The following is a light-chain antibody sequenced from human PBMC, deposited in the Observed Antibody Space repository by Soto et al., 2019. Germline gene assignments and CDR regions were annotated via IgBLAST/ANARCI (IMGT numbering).Light chain of an antibody. CDR1: ESISRH. CDR2: AAS. CDR3: QQDYSNLGT. J-gene: IGKJ5*01. V-gene: IGKV1-39*01. Sequence: DIQMSQSPSSLSASVGDRGTITCLAAESISRHLNWYQQKPGRAPDLLIYAASTLQNGVPSRFTGSGSGTEFTLTITGLPLEDSETYYCQQDYSNLGTFGQGTRLEIK.